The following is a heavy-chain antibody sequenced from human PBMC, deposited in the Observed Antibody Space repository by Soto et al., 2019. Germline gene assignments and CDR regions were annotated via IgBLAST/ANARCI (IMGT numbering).Heavy chain of an antibody. D-gene: IGHD2-21*02. Sequence: QVQLAESGGGVVQPGRSLRLSCIASGFTFRTYSIHWVRQAPGKGLEWVAVISYDGSNKYYADSVKGRFTISRDNSKNTLYLQMNSLRAEDTAVYYCASGGDYSGGDAFDIWGQGTMVTVSS. CDR3: ASGGDYSGGDAFDI. CDR1: GFTFRTYS. CDR2: ISYDGSNK. V-gene: IGHV3-30-3*01. J-gene: IGHJ3*02.